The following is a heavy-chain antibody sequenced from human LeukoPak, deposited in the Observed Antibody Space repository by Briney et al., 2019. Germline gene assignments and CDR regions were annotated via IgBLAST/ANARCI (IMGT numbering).Heavy chain of an antibody. CDR1: GYTFTGYY. CDR3: ARVKKLLPEFEF. CDR2: INPNSGGT. V-gene: IGHV1-2*02. Sequence: ASVKVSCKASGYTFTGYYMHWVRQAPGQGLEWMGWINPNSGGTNYAQKFQGRVTMTRDTSISTAYMELSRLRSDDTAVYYCARVKKLLPEFEFWGQGTLLTVSS. J-gene: IGHJ4*02. D-gene: IGHD5-12*01.